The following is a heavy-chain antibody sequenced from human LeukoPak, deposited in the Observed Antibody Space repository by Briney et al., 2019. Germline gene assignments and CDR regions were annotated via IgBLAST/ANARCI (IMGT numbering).Heavy chain of an antibody. D-gene: IGHD6-19*01. CDR1: GYTFTSYD. J-gene: IGHJ6*02. Sequence: EASVKVSCKASGYTFTSYDINWVRQATGQGLEWMGWMNPNSGNTGYAQKFQGRVTMTRNTSISTAYMELSSLRSEDTAVYYCARGDSSGWYAAMDVWGQGTTVTVSS. CDR2: MNPNSGNT. CDR3: ARGDSSGWYAAMDV. V-gene: IGHV1-8*01.